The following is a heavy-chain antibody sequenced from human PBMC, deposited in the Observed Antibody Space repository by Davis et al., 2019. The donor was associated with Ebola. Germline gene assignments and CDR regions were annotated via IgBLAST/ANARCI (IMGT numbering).Heavy chain of an antibody. CDR2: INTNTGNP. J-gene: IGHJ3*02. CDR3: ARAPTGELLGEIGAFDS. Sequence: AASVQVSCKASGYTFTSYAMNWVRHAPGQGLDWMGWINTNTGNPTYAQGLTGRFVFSLDTSVSTAYLQISSLNTEDTAVYYCARAPTGELLGEIGAFDSWGQGTMVTVSS. V-gene: IGHV7-4-1*02. CDR1: GYTFTSYA. D-gene: IGHD3-10*01.